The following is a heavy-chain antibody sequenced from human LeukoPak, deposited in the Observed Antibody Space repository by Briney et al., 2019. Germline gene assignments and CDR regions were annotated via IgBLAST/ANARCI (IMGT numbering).Heavy chain of an antibody. J-gene: IGHJ6*03. D-gene: IGHD6-19*01. CDR1: GFTFSNYG. V-gene: IGHV3-21*01. Sequence: GGSLRLSCAASGFTFSNYGMNWVRQAPGRGLEWVSSISSSSSYIYYADSVKGRFTITRDNAKNSLYLQMNSLRAEDTAVYYCAKSSGWNYYYYYMDVWGKGTTVIASS. CDR3: AKSSGWNYYYYYMDV. CDR2: ISSSSSYI.